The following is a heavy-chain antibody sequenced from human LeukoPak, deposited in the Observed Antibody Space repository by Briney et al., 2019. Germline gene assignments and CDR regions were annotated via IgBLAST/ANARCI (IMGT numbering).Heavy chain of an antibody. J-gene: IGHJ4*02. CDR1: GGSISSYY. CDR3: ARHVEEWELPLGFDY. Sequence: PSETLSLTCTVSGGSISSYYWSWLRQPPGKGLEWIGYIYYSGSTNYNPSPKSRVTISVDTSKNQFSLKLSSVTAADTAVYYCARHVEEWELPLGFDYWGQGTLVTVSS. D-gene: IGHD1-26*01. CDR2: IYYSGST. V-gene: IGHV4-59*08.